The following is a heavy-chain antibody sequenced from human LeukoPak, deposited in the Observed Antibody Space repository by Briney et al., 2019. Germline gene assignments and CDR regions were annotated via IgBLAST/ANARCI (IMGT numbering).Heavy chain of an antibody. CDR3: ARETQGYSGSWPYYYYMDV. V-gene: IGHV1-46*01. CDR2: INPSGGST. Sequence: ASVKVSCKASGYTFTFYYIYWVRQAPGQGLEWMGIINPSGGSTTYAQKFQGRVAMTSDMSTKTLYMELSSLRSEDTAVYFCARETQGYSGSWPYYYYMDVWGKGTTVTVSS. CDR1: GYTFTFYY. J-gene: IGHJ6*03. D-gene: IGHD6-6*01.